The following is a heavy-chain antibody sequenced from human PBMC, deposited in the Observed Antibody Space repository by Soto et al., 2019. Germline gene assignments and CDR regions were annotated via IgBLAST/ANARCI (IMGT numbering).Heavy chain of an antibody. J-gene: IGHJ4*02. CDR1: GYTFTGYY. D-gene: IGHD3-9*01. Sequence: GASVKVSCKASGYTFTGYYMHWVRQAPGQGLEWMGIINPSGGSTSYAQKFQGRVTMTRDDANSHVYLDMNDVRPEDTALYYCARAHPRGRYFDWLIFPLGYWGRGALVTVSS. CDR3: ARAHPRGRYFDWLIFPLGY. CDR2: INPSGGST. V-gene: IGHV1-46*01.